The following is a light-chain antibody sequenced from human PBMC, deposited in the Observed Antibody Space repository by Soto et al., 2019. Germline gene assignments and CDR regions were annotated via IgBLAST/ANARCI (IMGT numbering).Light chain of an antibody. J-gene: IGKJ4*01. CDR2: RAS. Sequence: IVMTQSPATLSLSLGERATLSXRASHSVIINLSWFQQKPGQAPRLLXYRASTRDTGIPARFSGSGSRTEFTLTISSLQSEDLAVYYCQQCTDWPLSFGGGTKV. CDR3: QQCTDWPLS. CDR1: HSVIIN. V-gene: IGKV3-15*01.